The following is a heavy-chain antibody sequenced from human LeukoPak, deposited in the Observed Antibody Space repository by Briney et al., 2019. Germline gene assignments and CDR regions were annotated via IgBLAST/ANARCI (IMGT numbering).Heavy chain of an antibody. CDR3: ARIFRGPPAGPVDY. J-gene: IGHJ4*02. Sequence: PGGSLRPSCAASGFTFSSYSMNWVRQAPGKGLEWVSSISSSSSYIYYADSVEGRFTISRDNAKNSLYLQMNSLRAEDTAVYYCARIFRGPPAGPVDYWGQGTLVTVSS. D-gene: IGHD2-2*01. V-gene: IGHV3-21*01. CDR1: GFTFSSYS. CDR2: ISSSSSYI.